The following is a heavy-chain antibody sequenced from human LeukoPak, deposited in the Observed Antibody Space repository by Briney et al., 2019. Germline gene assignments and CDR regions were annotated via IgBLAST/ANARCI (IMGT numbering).Heavy chain of an antibody. J-gene: IGHJ4*02. V-gene: IGHV3-30*04. CDR1: GFTFSSYA. CDR3: ARDIPRSY. CDR2: ISYDGRNK. Sequence: PGGTLRLSCAASGFTFSSYAMHWVRQAPGKGLEWVAVISYDGRNKYYTDSVKGRFTISRDNSKNTLYLQMNSLRAEDTAVYYCARDIPRSYWGQGTLVTVSS.